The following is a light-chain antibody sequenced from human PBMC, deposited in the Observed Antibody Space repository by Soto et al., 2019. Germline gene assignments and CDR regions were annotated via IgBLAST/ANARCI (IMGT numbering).Light chain of an antibody. CDR1: QSISSW. V-gene: IGKV1-5*01. CDR2: DAS. CDR3: QQYNSYSSYT. Sequence: DIHMTRSPSTLSASVGDRVTITCRASQSISSWLAWYQQKPGKAPKLLIYDASSLESGVPSRFSGSGSGTEFTLTISSLQPDDFATYYCQQYNSYSSYTFGQGTKVDIK. J-gene: IGKJ2*01.